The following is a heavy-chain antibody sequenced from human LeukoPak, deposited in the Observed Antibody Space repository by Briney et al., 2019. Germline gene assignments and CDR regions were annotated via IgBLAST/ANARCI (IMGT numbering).Heavy chain of an antibody. J-gene: IGHJ4*02. V-gene: IGHV3-30-3*01. CDR2: ISSDGGNK. Sequence: PGGSLRLSCAASGFTFTRHAIHWVRQAPGKGLEWVAVISSDGGNKYYTDSVKGRFTVSRDNSKNTLYLQMNSLRAEDTAVYYCARAYCTNGVCPIDYWGQGTLVTVSS. CDR1: GFTFTRHA. D-gene: IGHD2-8*01. CDR3: ARAYCTNGVCPIDY.